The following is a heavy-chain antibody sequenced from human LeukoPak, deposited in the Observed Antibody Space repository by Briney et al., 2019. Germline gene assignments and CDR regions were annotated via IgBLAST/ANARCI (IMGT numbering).Heavy chain of an antibody. J-gene: IGHJ4*02. D-gene: IGHD5-12*01. CDR3: ARSSYSGYDTFDF. V-gene: IGHV4-59*12. CDR2: IYYSGST. CDR1: GGSIDSWY. Sequence: SETLSLTCTVSGGSIDSWYWSWIRQPPGKGLEWIGYIYYSGSTNYNPSLKSRVTISVDTSKNQFSLKLSSVTAADTAVYYCARSSYSGYDTFDFWGQGTLVTVSS.